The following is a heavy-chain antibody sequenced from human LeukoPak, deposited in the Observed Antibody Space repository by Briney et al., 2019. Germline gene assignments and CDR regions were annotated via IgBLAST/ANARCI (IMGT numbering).Heavy chain of an antibody. J-gene: IGHJ5*02. Sequence: KTSETLSLTCTVSGGSISSSSYYWGWMRQPLGKGLEWIGSIYYSGSTYYNPSLKSRVTISVDTSKNQFSLKLSSVTAADTAVYYCARQYYYDNNWFDPWGQGTLLTVSS. CDR2: IYYSGST. CDR1: GGSISSSSYY. CDR3: ARQYYYDNNWFDP. D-gene: IGHD3-22*01. V-gene: IGHV4-39*01.